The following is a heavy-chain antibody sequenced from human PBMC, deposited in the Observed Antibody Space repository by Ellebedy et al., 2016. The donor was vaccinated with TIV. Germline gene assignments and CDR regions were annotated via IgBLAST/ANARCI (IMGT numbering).Heavy chain of an antibody. J-gene: IGHJ4*02. CDR1: GFTFRSYG. D-gene: IGHD3-22*01. V-gene: IGHV3-30*03. CDR2: ISYDGSNK. CDR3: ARGPYYSDPSAPYAHY. Sequence: GESLKISXAASGFTFRSYGMHWVRQAPGKGLEWVAVISYDGSNKYYADSVKGRFTISRDNAKSTLYLQLNSLGAEDTAVYYCARGPYYSDPSAPYAHYWGQGTLVTVSS.